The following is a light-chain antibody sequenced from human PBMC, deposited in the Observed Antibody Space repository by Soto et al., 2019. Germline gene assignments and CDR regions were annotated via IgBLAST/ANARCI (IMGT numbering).Light chain of an antibody. V-gene: IGLV2-8*01. CDR1: SSDVGAYKY. J-gene: IGLJ2*01. CDR3: SSYADTNNLL. CDR2: AVS. Sequence: QSVLTQPPSASGSPGQSVTISCTGTSSDVGAYKYVSWYQQHPGKAPKLMIYAVSERPSGVPDRFSGSKSGNTASLTVSGLQAEDEADYYCSSYADTNNLLFGGGTKLNVL.